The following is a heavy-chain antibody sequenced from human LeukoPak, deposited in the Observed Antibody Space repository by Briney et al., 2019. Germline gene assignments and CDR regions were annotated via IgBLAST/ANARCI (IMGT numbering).Heavy chain of an antibody. CDR2: IYYSGST. V-gene: IGHV4-61*01. D-gene: IGHD5-24*01. CDR3: ARETPRGPPNWFDP. CDR1: GGSISSSSYY. J-gene: IGHJ5*02. Sequence: SETLSLTCTVSGGSISSSSYYWGWIRQPPGKGLEWIGYIYYSGSTNYNPSLKSRVTISVDTSKNQFSLKLSSVTAADTAVYYCARETPRGPPNWFDPWGQGTLVTVSS.